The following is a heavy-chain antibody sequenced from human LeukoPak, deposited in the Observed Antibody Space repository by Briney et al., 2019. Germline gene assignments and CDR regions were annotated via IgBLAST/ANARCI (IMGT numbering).Heavy chain of an antibody. D-gene: IGHD3-9*01. V-gene: IGHV4-4*09. CDR2: IYTSGST. CDR3: ARLTIANYYYYMDV. Sequence: SETLSLTCTVSGGSISSYYWSWIRQPPGKGLEWIGYIYTSGSTNYNPSLKSRVTISVDTSKNQFSLKLSSVTAADTAVYYCARLTIANYYYYMDVWGKGTTVTVSS. CDR1: GGSISSYY. J-gene: IGHJ6*03.